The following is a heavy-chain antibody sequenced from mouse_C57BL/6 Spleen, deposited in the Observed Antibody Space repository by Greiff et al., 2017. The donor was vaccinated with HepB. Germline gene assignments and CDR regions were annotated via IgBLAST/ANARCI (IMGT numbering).Heavy chain of an antibody. D-gene: IGHD1-1*01. V-gene: IGHV1-55*01. CDR2: IYPGSGST. Sequence: QVQLQQPGAELVKPGASVKMSCKASGYTFTSYWITWVKQRPGQGLEWIGDIYPGSGSTNYNEKFKSKATLTVDTSSSTAYMQLSSLTSEDSAVYYCAREEGFITTVVAPDYWGQGTTLTVSS. J-gene: IGHJ2*01. CDR3: AREEGFITTVVAPDY. CDR1: GYTFTSYW.